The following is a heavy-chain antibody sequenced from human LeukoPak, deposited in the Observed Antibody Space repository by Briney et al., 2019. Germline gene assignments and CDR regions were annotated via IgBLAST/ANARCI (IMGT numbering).Heavy chain of an antibody. CDR2: IRYDGSNK. D-gene: IGHD1-26*01. V-gene: IGHV3-30*02. CDR3: ARVTKRTSGSYDYYFDY. Sequence: PWGSLRRSGAASGFTFSSYGMHWVRQAPGLGLKWVAFIRYDGSNKYYADSVKGRFTISRDNSKNTLYLQMNSLRAEDTAVYYCARVTKRTSGSYDYYFDYWGQGTLVTVSS. CDR1: GFTFSSYG. J-gene: IGHJ4*02.